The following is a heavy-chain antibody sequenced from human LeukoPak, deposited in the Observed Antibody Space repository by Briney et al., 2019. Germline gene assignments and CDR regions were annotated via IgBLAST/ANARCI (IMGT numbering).Heavy chain of an antibody. CDR2: INPNSGGT. Sequence: ASVKVSCKASGYTFTGYYMHWVRQAPGQGLEWMGWINPNSGGTNYAQKFQGRVTMTRDTSISTAYMELSRLRSDDTAVYYCARNKRDIVVVPAEYYGMDVWGQGTTVTVSS. CDR3: ARNKRDIVVVPAEYYGMDV. J-gene: IGHJ6*02. D-gene: IGHD2-2*01. CDR1: GYTFTGYY. V-gene: IGHV1-2*02.